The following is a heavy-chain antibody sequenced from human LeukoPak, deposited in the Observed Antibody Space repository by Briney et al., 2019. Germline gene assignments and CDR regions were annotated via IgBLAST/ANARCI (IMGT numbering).Heavy chain of an antibody. CDR2: IYYSGST. Sequence: PSETLSLTCTVSGGSISSSSYYWGWIRQPPGKGLEWIGSIYYSGSTYYNPSLKSRVTISVDTSKNQFSLKLSSVTAADTAVYYCARDLGELYFDYWGQGTLVTVSS. D-gene: IGHD3-16*01. V-gene: IGHV4-39*07. CDR1: GGSISSSSYY. J-gene: IGHJ4*02. CDR3: ARDLGELYFDY.